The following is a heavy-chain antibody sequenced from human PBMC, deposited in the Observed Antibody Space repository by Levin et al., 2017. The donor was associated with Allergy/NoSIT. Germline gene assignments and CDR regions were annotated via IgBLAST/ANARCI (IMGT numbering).Heavy chain of an antibody. Sequence: GGSLRLSCAASGFTFSSYGMHWVRQAPGKGLEWVAVIWYDGSNKYYADSVKGRFTISRDNSKNTLYLQMNSLRAEDTAVYYCAREYRNRYCSGGSCYYFDYWGQGTLVTVSS. CDR1: GFTFSSYG. D-gene: IGHD2-15*01. CDR3: AREYRNRYCSGGSCYYFDY. V-gene: IGHV3-33*01. CDR2: IWYDGSNK. J-gene: IGHJ4*02.